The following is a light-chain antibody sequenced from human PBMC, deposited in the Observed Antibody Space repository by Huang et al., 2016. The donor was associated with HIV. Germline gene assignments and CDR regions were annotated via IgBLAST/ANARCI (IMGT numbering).Light chain of an antibody. J-gene: IGKJ1*01. CDR1: QSLVYSDGNIY. CDR2: NVS. V-gene: IGKV2-30*01. Sequence: DVVLTQSPLSLPVTLGQPASISCRSSQSLVYSDGNIYLNWFQQRPGQSPRRLIYNVSNRDSWVPDRFSGSGSGTDFTLKISRVEAEDVGVYFCMQGTHSPPGTFGQGTKVEIK. CDR3: MQGTHSPPGT.